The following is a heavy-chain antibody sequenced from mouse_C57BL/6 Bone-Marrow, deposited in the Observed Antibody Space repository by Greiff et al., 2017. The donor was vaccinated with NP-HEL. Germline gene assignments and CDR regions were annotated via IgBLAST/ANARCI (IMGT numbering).Heavy chain of an antibody. CDR2: IYPRSGNT. CDR3: ASGWLLLDY. V-gene: IGHV1-81*01. J-gene: IGHJ2*01. CDR1: GYTFTSYG. D-gene: IGHD2-3*01. Sequence: LVESGAELARPGASVKLSCKASGYTFTSYGISWVKQRTGQGLEWIGEIYPRSGNTYYNEKFKGKATLTADKSSSTAYMELRSLTSEDSAVYFCASGWLLLDYWGQGTTLTVSS.